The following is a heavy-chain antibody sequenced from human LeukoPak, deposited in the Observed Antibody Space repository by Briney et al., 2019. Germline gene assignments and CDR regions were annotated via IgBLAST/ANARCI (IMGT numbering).Heavy chain of an antibody. V-gene: IGHV4-59*01. J-gene: IGHJ4*02. CDR1: GGSISSYY. Sequence: SETLSLTCTVSGGSISSYYWSWIRQPPGQGLEWIGYMYYSGNTNYNSSLKSRVTISVDASKNQFSLKLSSVTAADTAVYYCARQGGYSSSPDYWGQGTLVTVSS. D-gene: IGHD6-13*01. CDR3: ARQGGYSSSPDY. CDR2: MYYSGNT.